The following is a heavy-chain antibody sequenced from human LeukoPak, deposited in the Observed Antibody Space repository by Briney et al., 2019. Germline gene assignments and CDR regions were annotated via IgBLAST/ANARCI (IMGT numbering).Heavy chain of an antibody. CDR1: GVSINNYY. Sequence: SETLSVTCAVSGVSINNYYWSWIRQPPGKGLEWIGNIYYTGSTTHNPSLKSRVTISVDTSKNQFSLSLSSVTAADTAVYYCARDMGLVAASEYFQQWGQGTLVTVSS. CDR2: IYYTGST. V-gene: IGHV4-59*01. CDR3: ARDMGLVAASEYFQQ. D-gene: IGHD2-15*01. J-gene: IGHJ1*01.